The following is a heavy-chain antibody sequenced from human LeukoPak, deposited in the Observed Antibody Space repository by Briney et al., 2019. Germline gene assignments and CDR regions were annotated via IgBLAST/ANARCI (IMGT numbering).Heavy chain of an antibody. CDR1: GDSVSTNSAT. Sequence: SQTLSLTCAISGDSVSTNSATWNWIRQSPSRGLESLGRTYYRSKWYNDYAVSVKSRVTINPDTSKNQFSLQLNSVTPEDTAVYYCARGSRSAGSGSYYDFDYWGQGTLVTVSS. CDR2: TYYRSKWYN. D-gene: IGHD3-10*01. V-gene: IGHV6-1*01. J-gene: IGHJ4*02. CDR3: ARGSRSAGSGSYYDFDY.